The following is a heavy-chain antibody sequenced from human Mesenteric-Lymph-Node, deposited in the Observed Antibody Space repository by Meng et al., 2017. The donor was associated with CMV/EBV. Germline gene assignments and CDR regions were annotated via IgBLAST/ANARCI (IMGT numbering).Heavy chain of an antibody. CDR1: GFTFSSYE. CDR3: GRLGGGYSYGASSFYYYGMDV. J-gene: IGHJ6*02. D-gene: IGHD5-18*01. V-gene: IGHV3-48*03. CDR2: ISSSGSTI. Sequence: GESLKISCAASGFTFSSYEMNWVRQAPGKGLEWVSYISSSGSTIYYADSVKGRFTISRDNAKNSLYLQMNSLRAEDTAVYYCGRLGGGYSYGASSFYYYGMDVWGQGTTVTVSS.